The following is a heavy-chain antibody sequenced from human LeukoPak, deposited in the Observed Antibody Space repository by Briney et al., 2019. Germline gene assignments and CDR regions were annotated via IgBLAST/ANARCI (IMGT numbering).Heavy chain of an antibody. CDR3: TTGERRFDSSGYYPYYFDY. CDR1: GFTFSNAW. J-gene: IGHJ4*02. CDR2: IKSKADDGTI. D-gene: IGHD3-22*01. Sequence: GGSLRLSCAASGFTFSNAWMSWVRQAAGKGLEWVGRIKSKADDGTIDYAAPVKGRFTISRDESKNTLYLQMNSLKIEDTAVYYCTTGERRFDSSGYYPYYFDYWGQGTLVTVSS. V-gene: IGHV3-15*01.